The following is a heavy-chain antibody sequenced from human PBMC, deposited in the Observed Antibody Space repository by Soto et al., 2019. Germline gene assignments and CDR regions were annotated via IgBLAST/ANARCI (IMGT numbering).Heavy chain of an antibody. CDR2: IYHSGST. CDR3: ARAGIVQVSYAMDV. V-gene: IGHV4-59*01. J-gene: IGHJ6*02. D-gene: IGHD2-8*01. CDR1: GGSIGGDS. Sequence: TLSLTCTVSGGSIGGDSWSWIRQSPGKGLDFIGYIYHSGSTNYNPSLKSRVTISMDTSKNQFSLRLSSVTAADTAVYYCARAGIVQVSYAMDVWGQGTTVTVSS.